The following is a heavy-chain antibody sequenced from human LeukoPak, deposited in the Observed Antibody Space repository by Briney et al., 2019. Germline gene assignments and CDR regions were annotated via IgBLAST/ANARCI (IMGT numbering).Heavy chain of an antibody. D-gene: IGHD4-11*01. CDR2: ISYTGNT. CDR3: AREKVTTETNWFDP. V-gene: IGHV4-31*03. CDR1: GGSFSSGGFY. Sequence: SETLSLTCTVSGGSFSSGGFYWSWLRQHPGKALEWIGYISYTGNTYYNASLRSRVTISVDTSKNQFSLKLSSLTAADTAVYYCAREKVTTETNWFDPWGQGTLVTVSS. J-gene: IGHJ5*02.